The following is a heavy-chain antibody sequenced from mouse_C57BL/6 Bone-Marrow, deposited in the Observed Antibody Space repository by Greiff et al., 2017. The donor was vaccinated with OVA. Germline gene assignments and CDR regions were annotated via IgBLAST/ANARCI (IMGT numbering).Heavy chain of an antibody. CDR2: INPSSGYT. D-gene: IGHD1-1*01. V-gene: IGHV1-4*01. CDR3: ARDYASRGMDY. CDR1: GYTFTSYT. Sequence: VKLQESGAELARPGASVKMSCKASGYTFTSYTMHWVKQRPGPGLEWIGYINPSSGYTKYNQKFKDKATLTADKSSSTAYMQLSSLTSEDSAVYYCARDYASRGMDYWGQGTSVTVSS. J-gene: IGHJ4*01.